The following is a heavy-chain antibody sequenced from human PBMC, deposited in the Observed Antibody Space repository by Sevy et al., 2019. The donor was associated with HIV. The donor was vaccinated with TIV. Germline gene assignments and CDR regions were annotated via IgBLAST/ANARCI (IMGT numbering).Heavy chain of an antibody. J-gene: IGHJ4*02. V-gene: IGHV1-18*01. D-gene: IGHD6-19*01. CDR1: GYTFTSYG. CDR3: ARDQGSRYSSGWYDY. CDR2: ISAYNGNT. Sequence: ASVKVSCKASGYTFTSYGISWVRQAPGQGLEWMGWISAYNGNTNYAQKLQGRVTMTTDTSTSTAHMELRSLRSDDTAVYYCARDQGSRYSSGWYDYWGQGTLVTVSS.